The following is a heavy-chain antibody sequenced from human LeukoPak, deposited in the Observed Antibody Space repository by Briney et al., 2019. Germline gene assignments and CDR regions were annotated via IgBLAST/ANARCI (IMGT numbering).Heavy chain of an antibody. CDR2: IYYSGST. J-gene: IGHJ4*02. CDR3: ARDPGY. CDR1: GGSISSSYYY. Sequence: PSETLSLTCTVSGGSISSSYYYWDWIRQPPGKGLEWIGYIYYSGSTNYNPSLKSRVTISVDTSKNQFSLKLSSVTAADTAVYYCARDPGYWGQGTLVTVSS. V-gene: IGHV4-61*01.